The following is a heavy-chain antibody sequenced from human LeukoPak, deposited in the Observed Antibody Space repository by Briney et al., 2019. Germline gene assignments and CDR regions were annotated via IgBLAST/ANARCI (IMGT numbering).Heavy chain of an antibody. Sequence: GGSLRLSCAASGFTFSSYSMNWVRQAPGKGLEWVSSISSSSSYIYYADSVKGRFTISRDNAKNSLYLQMNRLRAEDTAVYYCARDRHYYGSGTPWGYSDYWGQGTLVTVSS. D-gene: IGHD3-10*01. CDR2: ISSSSSYI. CDR1: GFTFSSYS. CDR3: ARDRHYYGSGTPWGYSDY. V-gene: IGHV3-21*01. J-gene: IGHJ4*02.